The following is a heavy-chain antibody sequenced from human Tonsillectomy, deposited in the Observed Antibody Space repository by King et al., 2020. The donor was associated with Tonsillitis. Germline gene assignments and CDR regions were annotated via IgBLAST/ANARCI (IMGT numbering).Heavy chain of an antibody. Sequence: VQLVESGGGLVKPGGSLRLSCAASGFTFSNAWMSWVRQAPGKGLEWVGRIKSKTDGGTTDYAAPVKGRFTISRDDSKTTLYLQMNSLKTKDTAVYYCTLLYGDSVDYWGQETLVTVSS. D-gene: IGHD4-17*01. CDR3: TLLYGDSVDY. J-gene: IGHJ4*02. CDR2: IKSKTDGGTT. V-gene: IGHV3-15*01. CDR1: GFTFSNAW.